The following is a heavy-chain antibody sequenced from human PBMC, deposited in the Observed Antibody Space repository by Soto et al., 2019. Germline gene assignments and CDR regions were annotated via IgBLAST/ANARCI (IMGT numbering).Heavy chain of an antibody. V-gene: IGHV3-11*01. CDR2: ISASGSTI. J-gene: IGHJ1*01. D-gene: IGHD6-19*01. CDR1: GFTFSDYY. Sequence: GGSLRLSCAASGFTFSDYYMSWIRQAPGKGLEWVSYISASGSTINSADSVEGRFTISRDNAKNSLYLQMKSLRAEDTAMYYCATELAGTLYFHHWGQGTLVTVSS. CDR3: ATELAGTLYFHH.